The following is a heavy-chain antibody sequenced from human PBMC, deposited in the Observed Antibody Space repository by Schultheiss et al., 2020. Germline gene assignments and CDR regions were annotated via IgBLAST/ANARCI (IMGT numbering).Heavy chain of an antibody. CDR3: AGGGDIVLLV. J-gene: IGHJ4*02. CDR1: GFTFSDYY. V-gene: IGHV3-11*01. CDR2: ISSSGTTI. D-gene: IGHD2-8*01. Sequence: GGSLRLSCATSGFTFSDYYMNWIRQAPGRGLEWVSHISSSGTTIYYADSVKGRFTISRDNAKNSLYLQMNSLRAEDTAVYYWAGGGDIVLLVWGQGTLVTVSS.